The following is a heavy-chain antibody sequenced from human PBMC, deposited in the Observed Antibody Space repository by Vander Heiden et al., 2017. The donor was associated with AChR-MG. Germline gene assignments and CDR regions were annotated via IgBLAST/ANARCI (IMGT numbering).Heavy chain of an antibody. CDR3: TRANTILGAKYYFDC. J-gene: IGHJ4*02. D-gene: IGHD1-26*01. V-gene: IGHV3-49*04. CDR2: IRTQAYGQTT. CDR1: GFTFGTYA. Sequence: EVQLVESGGGLVQPGQSLRLSCTTSGFTFGTYAISWVRQAPGQGLELVGLIRTQAYGQTTEYAASVRGRFTISRDNSNSIAYLQMSSLKTEDTAVYYCTRANTILGAKYYFDCWGQGTLVTVSS.